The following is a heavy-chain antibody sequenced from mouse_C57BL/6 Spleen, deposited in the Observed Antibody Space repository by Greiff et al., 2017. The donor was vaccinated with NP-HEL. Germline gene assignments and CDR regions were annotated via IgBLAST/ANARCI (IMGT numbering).Heavy chain of an antibody. Sequence: VQLKQSGAELVRPGASVKLSCTASGFNIKDDYMHWVKQRPEQGLEWIGWIDPENGDTEYASKFQGKATITADTSSNTAYLQLSSLTSEDTAVYYCTTFITTVVATGSYYFDYWGQGTTLTVSS. V-gene: IGHV14-4*01. D-gene: IGHD1-1*01. J-gene: IGHJ2*01. CDR1: GFNIKDDY. CDR2: IDPENGDT. CDR3: TTFITTVVATGSYYFDY.